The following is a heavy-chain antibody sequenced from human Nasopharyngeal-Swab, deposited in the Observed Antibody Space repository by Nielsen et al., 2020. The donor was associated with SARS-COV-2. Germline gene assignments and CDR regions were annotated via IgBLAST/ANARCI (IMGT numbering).Heavy chain of an antibody. CDR1: GYSFTNYW. CDR3: ARRHSKDGHEWANGMDV. CDR2: IYPEYDI. D-gene: IGHD5-24*01. J-gene: IGHJ6*02. V-gene: IGHV5-51*01. Sequence: GESLKISCKDSGYSFTNYWIGWVRQMPGKGLEWMGIIYPEYDIRNSPSFQGQVTMSADKSISTAYLQWSSLKASDTAIYYCARRHSKDGHEWANGMDVWGQGTTVTVSS.